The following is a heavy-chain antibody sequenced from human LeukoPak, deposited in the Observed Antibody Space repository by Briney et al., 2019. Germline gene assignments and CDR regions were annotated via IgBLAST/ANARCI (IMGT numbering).Heavy chain of an antibody. Sequence: SETLSLTCTVSGGSISSYYWSWIRQPPGKGLEWIGYIYYSGSTNYNPSLKSRVTISVDTSKNQFSLKLSSVTAADTAVYYCARGPVGSGYYNPFGYWGQGTLVTVSS. V-gene: IGHV4-59*12. J-gene: IGHJ4*02. D-gene: IGHD3-22*01. CDR3: ARGPVGSGYYNPFGY. CDR1: GGSISSYY. CDR2: IYYSGST.